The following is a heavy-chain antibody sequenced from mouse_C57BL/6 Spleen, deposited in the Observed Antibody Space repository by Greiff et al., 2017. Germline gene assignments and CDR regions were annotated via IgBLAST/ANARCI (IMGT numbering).Heavy chain of an antibody. Sequence: QVQLQQSGPELVKPGASVKMSCKASGYTFTSYWITWVKQRPGQGLEWIGDIYPGSGSTNYNEKFKSKATLTVDTSSSTAYMQLSSLTSEDSAVFYCASYGYYGSCDALDYWGQGTSVTVSS. D-gene: IGHD2-1*01. V-gene: IGHV1-55*01. CDR1: GYTFTSYW. CDR3: ASYGYYGSCDALDY. J-gene: IGHJ4*01. CDR2: IYPGSGST.